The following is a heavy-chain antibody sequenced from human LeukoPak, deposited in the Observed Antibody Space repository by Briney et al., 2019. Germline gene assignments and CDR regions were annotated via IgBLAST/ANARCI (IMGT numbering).Heavy chain of an antibody. Sequence: SETLSLTCTVSGGSISSYYWSWIRQPPGKGLEWIGYIYYSGSTNYNPSLKSRVTISVDTSKNQFSLKLSSVTAADTAVYYCARHRGRGSKASYFDYWGQGTLVTVSS. J-gene: IGHJ4*02. V-gene: IGHV4-59*01. CDR3: ARHRGRGSKASYFDY. CDR1: GGSISSYY. D-gene: IGHD1-26*01. CDR2: IYYSGST.